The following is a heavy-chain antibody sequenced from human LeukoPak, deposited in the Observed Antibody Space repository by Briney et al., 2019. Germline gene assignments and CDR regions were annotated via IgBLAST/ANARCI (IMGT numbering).Heavy chain of an antibody. V-gene: IGHV1-8*03. D-gene: IGHD6-13*01. Sequence: ASVKVSCKASGYTFTSYDINWVRQATGQGLEWMGWMNPNSGNTGYAQKFQGRVTITRNTSISTAYMELSGLRSEDTAVYYCARGAWGSYSSSWYTFDYWGQGTLVTVSS. CDR1: GYTFTSYD. CDR2: MNPNSGNT. CDR3: ARGAWGSYSSSWYTFDY. J-gene: IGHJ4*02.